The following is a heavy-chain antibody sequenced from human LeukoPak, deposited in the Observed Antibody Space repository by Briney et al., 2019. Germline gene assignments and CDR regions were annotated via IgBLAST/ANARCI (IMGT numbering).Heavy chain of an antibody. Sequence: ASVKVSCKASGYTFTSYGISWVRQAPGQGLEWMGWISAYNGNTNYAQKLQGRVTMTTDTSTSTAYMELRSLRSDDTAVYYCARTTVSGWSHAILGLWGRGTLVTVSS. CDR2: ISAYNGNT. CDR1: GYTFTSYG. D-gene: IGHD6-19*01. CDR3: ARTTVSGWSHAILGL. V-gene: IGHV1-18*01. J-gene: IGHJ2*01.